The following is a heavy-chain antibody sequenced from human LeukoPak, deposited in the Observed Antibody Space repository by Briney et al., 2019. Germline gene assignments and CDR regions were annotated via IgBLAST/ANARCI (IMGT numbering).Heavy chain of an antibody. CDR2: IRYDGSNK. CDR1: GFTFSSYG. Sequence: GGSLRLSCAASGFTFSSYGMHWVRQAPGKGLEWVAFIRYDGSNKYYADSVKGRFTISRDNSKNTLYLQMNSLRAEDTAVYYCAKDWAPAASRDYYYYMDVWGKGTTVTISS. D-gene: IGHD2-2*01. J-gene: IGHJ6*03. V-gene: IGHV3-30*02. CDR3: AKDWAPAASRDYYYYMDV.